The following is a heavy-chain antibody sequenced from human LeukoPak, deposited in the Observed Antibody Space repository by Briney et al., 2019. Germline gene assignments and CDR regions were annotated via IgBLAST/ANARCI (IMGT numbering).Heavy chain of an antibody. Sequence: GASVKVSCKASGYIFTSYGITWVRQAPGQGLEWMGGISAYNGDTNYAQKFQGRVTMTTDTSTSTAYMELRSLRSDDTAVSYCARMGVYYYDSSSPEGYAFDIWGQGTMVTVSS. D-gene: IGHD3-22*01. J-gene: IGHJ3*02. CDR2: ISAYNGDT. CDR3: ARMGVYYYDSSSPEGYAFDI. V-gene: IGHV1-18*01. CDR1: GYIFTSYG.